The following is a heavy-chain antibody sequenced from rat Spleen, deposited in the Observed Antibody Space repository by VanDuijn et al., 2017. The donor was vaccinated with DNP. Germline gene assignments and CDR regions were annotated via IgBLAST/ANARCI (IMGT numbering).Heavy chain of an antibody. D-gene: IGHD1-11*01. J-gene: IGHJ2*01. CDR1: GFTLSDYY. CDR2: ISASGGST. Sequence: EVQLVESGGGLVQPGRSLKLSCAASGFTLSDYYMAWVRQAPKKGLEWVASISASGGSTSYRDSVKGRFTISRDNAKSILYLQMDSLRSEDTATFYCTTDFERGYWGQGVMVTVSS. CDR3: TTDFERGY. V-gene: IGHV5-20*01.